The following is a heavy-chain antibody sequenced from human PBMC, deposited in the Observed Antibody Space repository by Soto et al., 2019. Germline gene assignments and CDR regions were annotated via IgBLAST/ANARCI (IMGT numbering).Heavy chain of an antibody. D-gene: IGHD4-17*01. CDR2: ISAYNGNT. V-gene: IGHV1-18*01. J-gene: IGHJ6*02. CDR1: GYTFTSYG. CDR3: ARYNGDYAPTNYYYYGMDV. Sequence: ASVKVSCKASGYTFTSYGISWVRQAPGQGLEWMGWISAYNGNTNYAQKLQGRVTMTTDTSTSTAYMELRSLRSDDTAVYYCARYNGDYAPTNYYYYGMDVWGQGTTVTVSS.